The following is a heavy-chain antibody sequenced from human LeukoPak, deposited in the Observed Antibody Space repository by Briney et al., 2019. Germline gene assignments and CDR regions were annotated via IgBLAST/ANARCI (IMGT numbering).Heavy chain of an antibody. J-gene: IGHJ4*02. V-gene: IGHV4-34*01. D-gene: IGHD6-13*01. Sequence: SQSLSPTCALYGGSFTVFYSNWIRPPSVVGPEWIGDITRSGSSNYNPSLKSRVTISVARSRKQFSLKLSSVTAADTAVYYSATRTAAWGQGTVVTVSS. CDR2: ITRSGSS. CDR1: GGSFTVFY. CDR3: ATRTAA.